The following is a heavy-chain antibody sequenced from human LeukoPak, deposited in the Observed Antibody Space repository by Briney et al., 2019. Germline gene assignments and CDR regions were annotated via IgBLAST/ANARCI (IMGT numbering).Heavy chain of an antibody. J-gene: IGHJ2*01. V-gene: IGHV1-2*06. CDR2: INPNIVGT. CDR3: ARVWHCGNDCSSYWYFDL. Sequence: ASVKVSCKASGYTFTDYYMHWVRQAPGQGVEWMGRINPNIVGTNFAQNFLGRVTMPRDPSISTAYMELSRLGSDDTAVYYCARVWHCGNDCSSYWYFDLWGRGTLVTVSS. D-gene: IGHD2-21*02. CDR1: GYTFTDYY.